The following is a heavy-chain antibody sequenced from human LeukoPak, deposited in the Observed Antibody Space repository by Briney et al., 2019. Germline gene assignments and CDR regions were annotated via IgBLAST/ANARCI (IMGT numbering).Heavy chain of an antibody. V-gene: IGHV3-23*01. Sequence: GGSLRLSCVGSGFTFSIHGMNWVRQAPGKGLEWVSGIGGSSIGHSTHYADSVKGRFTISRDNSKNTLYLQMNSLRAEDTAVYYCAKLMDLVVPAANWFDPWGQGTLVTVSS. D-gene: IGHD2-2*01. CDR2: IGGSSIGHST. CDR1: GFTFSIHG. J-gene: IGHJ5*02. CDR3: AKLMDLVVPAANWFDP.